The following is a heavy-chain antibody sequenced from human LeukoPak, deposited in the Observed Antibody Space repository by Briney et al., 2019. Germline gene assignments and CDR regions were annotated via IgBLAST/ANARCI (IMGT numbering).Heavy chain of an antibody. CDR3: ARDRGSTCDY. V-gene: IGHV4-59*01. Sequence: SETLSLTCTVSGDSIGSFYWTWIRQPPGKGLEWIGYIYYSGTTNYNPSLKSRDTISVDTSKNQFSLKLTSVTAADTAVYYCARDRGSTCDYWGQGTLVTVSS. CDR2: IYYSGTT. D-gene: IGHD6-13*01. CDR1: GDSIGSFY. J-gene: IGHJ4*02.